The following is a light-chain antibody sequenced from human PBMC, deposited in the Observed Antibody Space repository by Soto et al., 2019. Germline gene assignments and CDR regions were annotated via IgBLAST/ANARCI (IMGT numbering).Light chain of an antibody. CDR1: QNIYNY. Sequence: DIQMTQSPSSLSASVGDRVTITCRASQNIYNYLNWYQQEPGKAPKLLIYAASSLQTGVPSRFSGIGSGTDFTLTISSLQREDFATYYCQQSYRALLYTFGPGTTVDIK. CDR3: QQSYRALLYT. CDR2: AAS. J-gene: IGKJ3*01. V-gene: IGKV1-39*01.